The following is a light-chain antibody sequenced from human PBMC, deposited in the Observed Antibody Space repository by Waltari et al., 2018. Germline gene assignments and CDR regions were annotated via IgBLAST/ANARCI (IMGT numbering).Light chain of an antibody. CDR1: SSDIGGYNY. V-gene: IGLV2-8*01. CDR3: SSYAGINNFVV. Sequence: QSALTQPPSASGSPGQSVTISCTGTSSDIGGYNYVSWYQQHPGKAPELMTYEVIKRPSGVPDRFSGSKSGNTASLTVSGLQAEDEADYYCSSYAGINNFVVFGGGTKLTVL. CDR2: EVI. J-gene: IGLJ2*01.